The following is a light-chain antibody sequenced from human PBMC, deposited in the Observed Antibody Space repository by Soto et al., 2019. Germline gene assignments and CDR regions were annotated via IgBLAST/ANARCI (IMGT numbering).Light chain of an antibody. CDR3: CSYAGSYTWV. CDR2: SVN. V-gene: IGLV2-11*01. Sequence: QSVLTQPRSVSGSPGQSVTISCTGTSSDVGGYNYVSWYQQHPDKAPKVMVFSVNKRPSGVPGRFSGSKSGNTASLTISGLQPEDEADYYCCSYAGSYTWVFGGGTKLTVL. J-gene: IGLJ3*02. CDR1: SSDVGGYNY.